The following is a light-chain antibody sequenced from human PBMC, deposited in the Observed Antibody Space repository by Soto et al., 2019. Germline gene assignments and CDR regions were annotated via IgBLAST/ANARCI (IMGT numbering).Light chain of an antibody. J-gene: IGKJ1*01. V-gene: IGKV1-5*03. CDR1: QSISSW. CDR2: KAS. Sequence: DIQMTQSPSVLSASVGDRVTITCRASQSISSWLAWYHQKPVKAPKLLIYKASTLKSGVPSRFSGSGSGTEFTLTISSLQPDDFATYYCQHYNSYSEAFGQGTKVDVK. CDR3: QHYNSYSEA.